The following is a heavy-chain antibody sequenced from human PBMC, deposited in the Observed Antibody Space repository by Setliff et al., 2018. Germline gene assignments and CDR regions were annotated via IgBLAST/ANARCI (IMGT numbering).Heavy chain of an antibody. Sequence: HPGGSLRLSCAASGFTFSTYNFNWVRQAPGKGLEWISYIDTDARTTYYADSVKGRFTISRDFANNSLSLQMNSLRAEDTAVYYCARGSRFYIGYYGNYFFHHMDVWGKGTTVTVSS. CDR1: GFTFSTYN. CDR3: ARGSRFYIGYYGNYFFHHMDV. V-gene: IGHV3-48*01. CDR2: IDTDARTT. J-gene: IGHJ6*03. D-gene: IGHD3-3*01.